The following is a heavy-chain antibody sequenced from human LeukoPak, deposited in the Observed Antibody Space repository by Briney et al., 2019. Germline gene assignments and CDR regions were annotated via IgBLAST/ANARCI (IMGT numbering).Heavy chain of an antibody. V-gene: IGHV3-30*02. CDR3: AKIGYSGSGVGYYMDV. D-gene: IGHD3-10*01. J-gene: IGHJ6*03. CDR2: IRYDGSNK. Sequence: GGSLRLSCAASGFTFSSYGFHWVRLAPGKGLEWVAFIRYDGSNKYYADSVKGRFTISRDNSKNTLYLQMNSLRAEDTAVYYCAKIGYSGSGVGYYMDVWGKGTTVTISS. CDR1: GFTFSSYG.